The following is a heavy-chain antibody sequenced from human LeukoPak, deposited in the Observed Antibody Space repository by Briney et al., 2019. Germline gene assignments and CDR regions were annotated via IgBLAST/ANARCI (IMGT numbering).Heavy chain of an antibody. D-gene: IGHD6-6*01. CDR3: ARSSYSSSSSV. Sequence: GGSLRLSCAASGFTVSSDYMSWVRQAPGKGLEWVSVIYSGGSTYYADSVKGRFTISRDNAKNSLYLQINSLRAEDTAVYYCARSSYSSSSSVWGQGTMVTVSS. J-gene: IGHJ3*01. CDR2: IYSGGST. CDR1: GFTVSSDY. V-gene: IGHV3-53*01.